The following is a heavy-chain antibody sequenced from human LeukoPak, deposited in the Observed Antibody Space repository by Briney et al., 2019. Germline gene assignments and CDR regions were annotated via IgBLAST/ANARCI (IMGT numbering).Heavy chain of an antibody. J-gene: IGHJ4*02. V-gene: IGHV3-23*01. Sequence: PGGSLRLSCAASGFTFSSYAMSWVRQAPGKGLEWVSAISGSGGSTYYADSVKGRFTISRDNSKNTLYLQMNSLRAEDTAVYYCAKDFLTLYYYDSSGFRNYSDYWGQGTLVTVSS. CDR2: ISGSGGST. D-gene: IGHD3-22*01. CDR3: AKDFLTLYYYDSSGFRNYSDY. CDR1: GFTFSSYA.